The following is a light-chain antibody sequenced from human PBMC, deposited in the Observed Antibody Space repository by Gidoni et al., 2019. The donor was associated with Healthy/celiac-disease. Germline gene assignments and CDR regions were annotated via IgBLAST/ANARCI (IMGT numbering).Light chain of an antibody. J-gene: IGKJ3*01. CDR2: LGS. CDR1: QSLLHSNGYNY. V-gene: IGKV2-28*01. CDR3: MQALQTPVT. Sequence: DMVMTQSPLSLPVTPGEPAAISCRSSQSLLHSNGYNYLDAYLQKPGQSPQLLIYLGSNRASGLPDRFSGSGACTDFKLKISRVEAEDVGVYYCMQALQTPVTFGHGTKVDIK.